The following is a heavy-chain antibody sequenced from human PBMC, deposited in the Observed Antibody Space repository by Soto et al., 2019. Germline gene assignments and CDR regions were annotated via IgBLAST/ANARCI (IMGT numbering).Heavy chain of an antibody. CDR3: AKYEGGFGVM. CDR2: ISGSVDST. D-gene: IGHD3-16*01. V-gene: IGHV3-23*01. CDR1: GFTLSIYA. Sequence: EAQLLESGGGLVQPGGSLRLSCAASGFTLSIYAMTGVRQAPGKGLEGVSNISGSVDSTYYADSVKGRFTISRDNSKNTLYLQMNSLRAEDTAVYYCAKYEGGFGVMWGQGTLVTVSS. J-gene: IGHJ4*02.